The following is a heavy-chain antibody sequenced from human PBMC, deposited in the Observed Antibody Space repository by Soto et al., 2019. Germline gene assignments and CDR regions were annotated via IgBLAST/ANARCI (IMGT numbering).Heavy chain of an antibody. V-gene: IGHV4-30-2*01. CDR1: GGSISSGGYS. CDR3: ARGQTPSYGMDV. Sequence: SETLSLTCAVSGGSISSGGYSWSWIRQPPGKGLEWIGYIYHSGGTYYNPSLKSRVTISVDRSKNQFSLKLSSVTAADTAVYYCARGQTPSYGMDVWGQGTTVTVSS. J-gene: IGHJ6*02. CDR2: IYHSGGT.